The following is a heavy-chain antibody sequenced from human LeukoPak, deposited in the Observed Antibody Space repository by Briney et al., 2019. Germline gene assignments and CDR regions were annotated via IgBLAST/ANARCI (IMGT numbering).Heavy chain of an antibody. CDR2: ISYDGSNK. CDR1: GFTFSSYA. CDR3: ARDFYVGSYYDSSGYLKPYYFDY. J-gene: IGHJ4*02. D-gene: IGHD3-22*01. Sequence: GGSLRLSCAASGFTFSSYAMHWVRQAPGKGLEWVAVISYDGSNKYYADSVKGRFTISRDNSKNTLYLQMNSLRAEDTAVYYCARDFYVGSYYDSSGYLKPYYFDYWGQGTLVTVSS. V-gene: IGHV3-30-3*01.